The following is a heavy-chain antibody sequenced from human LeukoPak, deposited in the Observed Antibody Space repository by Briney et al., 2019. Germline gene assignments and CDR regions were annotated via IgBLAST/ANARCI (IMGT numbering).Heavy chain of an antibody. CDR3: ARALRTGTTNLAAFDI. J-gene: IGHJ3*02. Sequence: NPSETLSLTCTVSGGSITSGTYYWTWIRHHPGKGLEWIGYIYSSGDTQYNPSLRSRVTMSVDTSKSQFSLKLSSVTAADTAVYYCARALRTGTTNLAAFDIWGQGTMVTVSS. V-gene: IGHV4-31*03. D-gene: IGHD1-1*01. CDR2: IYSSGDT. CDR1: GGSITSGTYY.